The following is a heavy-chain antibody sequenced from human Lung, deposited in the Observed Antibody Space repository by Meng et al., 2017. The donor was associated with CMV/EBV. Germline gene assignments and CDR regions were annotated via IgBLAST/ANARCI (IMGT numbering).Heavy chain of an antibody. Sequence: QVHLTRSVPGLLKPSRTPSLSFAGSCGLVTRCNWWGRVRQPPGKGLDRIGEITHSRSTNNNPSLKSRVTISVAKSKNQYSLKLSSVTAADTAVYYCASFPPPGKQWLVTDYWGQGTLVTVSS. J-gene: IGHJ4*02. CDR2: ITHSRST. D-gene: IGHD6-19*01. CDR1: CGLVTRCNW. CDR3: ASFPPPGKQWLVTDY. V-gene: IGHV4-4*02.